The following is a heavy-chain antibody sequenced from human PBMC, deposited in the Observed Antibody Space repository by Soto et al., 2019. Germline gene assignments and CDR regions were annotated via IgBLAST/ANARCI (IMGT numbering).Heavy chain of an antibody. Sequence: EVQLVESGGGLVKPGGSLRLSCVASGFTFSSYSMNWVRQAPGKGLEWVSSISTSSSYIYYADSVKGRFTISRDNAKNSLYLQMNSLRAEDTAVYYCARDKSGGNAYNYYYYGMDVWGQGTTVTVSS. CDR1: GFTFSSYS. CDR2: ISTSSSYI. CDR3: ARDKSGGNAYNYYYYGMDV. J-gene: IGHJ6*02. V-gene: IGHV3-21*01. D-gene: IGHD3-10*01.